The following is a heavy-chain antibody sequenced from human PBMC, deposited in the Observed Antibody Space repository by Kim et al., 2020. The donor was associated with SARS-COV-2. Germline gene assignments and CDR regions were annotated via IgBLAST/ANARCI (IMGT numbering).Heavy chain of an antibody. D-gene: IGHD3-16*01. V-gene: IGHV3-7*03. CDR1: GFTFFTYW. Sequence: GGSLRLSCTASGFTFFTYWMGWIRQTPDKGLEWVANIRQDGNEIYYVDSVKGRFTISRDNAMNSLYLQMNSLRADDTALYYCARVLSWGWFDPWGQGTLVTVSS. J-gene: IGHJ5*02. CDR2: IRQDGNEI. CDR3: ARVLSWGWFDP.